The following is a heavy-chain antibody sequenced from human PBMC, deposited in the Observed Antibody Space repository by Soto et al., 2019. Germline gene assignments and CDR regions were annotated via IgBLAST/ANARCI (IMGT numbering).Heavy chain of an antibody. J-gene: IGHJ3*02. Sequence: SETLSLTCTVSGGSIGSSDYYWGWIRQPPGKGLEWIGNIYDSGSTSYNPSLKSRVTISVDTSKNQFSLKLSSVTAADTAVYYCARGGIVAVVAARDAFDIWGQGTMVTVSS. CDR1: GGSIGSSDYY. CDR2: IYDSGST. D-gene: IGHD2-15*01. V-gene: IGHV4-39*07. CDR3: ARGGIVAVVAARDAFDI.